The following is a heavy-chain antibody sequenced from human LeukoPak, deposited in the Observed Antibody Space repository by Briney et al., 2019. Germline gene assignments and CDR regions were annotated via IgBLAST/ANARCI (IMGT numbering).Heavy chain of an antibody. CDR1: GGSISGGAYS. V-gene: IGHV4-39*01. D-gene: IGHD3-10*01. CDR2: IYYSGVT. CDR3: ARHGGAYVDY. J-gene: IGHJ4*02. Sequence: SETLSLTCAVSGGSISGGAYSWAWIRQPPGKGLEWIGTIYYSGVTYYNPSLKSRVTMLVDTSKNHFSLKVTSVTAADTAIYYCARHGGAYVDYWGQGTLVTVSS.